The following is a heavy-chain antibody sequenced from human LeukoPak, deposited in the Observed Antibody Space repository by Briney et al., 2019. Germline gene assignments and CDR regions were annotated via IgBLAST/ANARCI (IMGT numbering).Heavy chain of an antibody. J-gene: IGHJ4*02. CDR1: GYSFTSYW. V-gene: IGHV5-51*01. CDR2: IYPGDSDT. CDR3: ARQAMVRGVIITPSYFDY. Sequence: GESLKISCKGSGYSFTSYWIDWVRQMPGQRLEWMGIIYPGDSDTRYSPSFQGQVTISADKSISTAYLQWSSLKASDTAMYYCARQAMVRGVIITPSYFDYWGQGTLVTVSS. D-gene: IGHD3-10*01.